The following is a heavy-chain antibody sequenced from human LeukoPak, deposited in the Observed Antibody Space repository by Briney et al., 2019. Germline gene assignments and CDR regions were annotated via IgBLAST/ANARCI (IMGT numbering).Heavy chain of an antibody. D-gene: IGHD6-6*01. J-gene: IGHJ2*01. CDR2: IYSGGST. V-gene: IGHV3-66*01. Sequence: GRSLRLSCAASGFTFSSYAMHWVRQAPGKGLEWVSVIYSGGSTYYADSVKGRFTISRDNSKNTLYLQMNSLRAEDTAVYYCARESSSSGWYFDLWGRGTLVTVSS. CDR3: ARESSSSGWYFDL. CDR1: GFTFSSYA.